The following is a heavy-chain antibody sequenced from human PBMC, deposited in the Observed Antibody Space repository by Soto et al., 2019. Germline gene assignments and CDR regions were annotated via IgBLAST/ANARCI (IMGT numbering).Heavy chain of an antibody. J-gene: IGHJ4*02. V-gene: IGHV3-48*02. CDR1: GFTFSGYS. D-gene: IGHD3-9*01. CDR3: VREDILGVRSFDY. CDR2: ISSGSKTI. Sequence: PGGSLRLSCAASGFTFSGYSVNWVRQAPGKGLEWVSYISSGSKTIYYAESVKGRFTVSRDNARSSQYLQMNSLRDEDTAVYYCVREDILGVRSFDYWGQGTLVTVSS.